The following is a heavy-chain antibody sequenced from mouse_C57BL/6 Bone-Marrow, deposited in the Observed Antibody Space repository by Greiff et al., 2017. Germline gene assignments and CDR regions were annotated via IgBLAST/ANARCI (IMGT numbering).Heavy chain of an antibody. CDR1: GFNIKNTY. Sequence: VQLQQSVAELVRPGASVKLSCTASGFNIKNTYMHWVKQRPEQGLEWIGRIDPANGNPKYAPKFPGKATITADTSSNTAYLQLSSRTSEDTAIYYCARGYDYSNSYYFDYWGQGTTLTVSS. CDR2: IDPANGNP. V-gene: IGHV14-3*01. J-gene: IGHJ2*01. D-gene: IGHD2-5*01. CDR3: ARGYDYSNSYYFDY.